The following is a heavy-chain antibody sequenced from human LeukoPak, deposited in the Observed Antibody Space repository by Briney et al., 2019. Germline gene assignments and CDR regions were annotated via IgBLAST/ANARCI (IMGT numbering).Heavy chain of an antibody. V-gene: IGHV3-7*04. CDR1: GLTFSSYW. Sequence: CGSLRLSCAASGLTFSSYWMNWVRQAPGKGLEWVANIKQDGSEKNYVDSVKGRFTISRDYAKNSLYLQMNSLRAEDTAVYYCARAYLIDYWGQGILVTVSS. CDR3: ARAYLIDY. D-gene: IGHD2-2*02. J-gene: IGHJ4*02. CDR2: IKQDGSEK.